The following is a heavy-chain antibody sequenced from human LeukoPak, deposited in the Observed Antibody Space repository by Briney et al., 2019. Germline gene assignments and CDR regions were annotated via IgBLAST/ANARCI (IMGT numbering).Heavy chain of an antibody. D-gene: IGHD2-15*01. J-gene: IGHJ3*02. CDR3: ARGAYCSDDSCPGAFDI. V-gene: IGHV3-33*01. CDR1: GFAFSTYA. CDR2: IWYDGSNK. Sequence: GGSLRLSCAASGFAFSTYAMYWVRQAPGKGLEWVTVIWYDGSNKYYADSVKGRFTISRGNSKNTLYLQMNSLRAEDTAVYYCARGAYCSDDSCPGAFDIWGQGTMVTVSS.